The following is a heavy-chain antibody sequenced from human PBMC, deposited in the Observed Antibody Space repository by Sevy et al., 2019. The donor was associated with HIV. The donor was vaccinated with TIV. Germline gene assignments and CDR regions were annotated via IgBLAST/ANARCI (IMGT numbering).Heavy chain of an antibody. CDR3: ACERLSSNVAEYFQN. CDR2: ISYDGNNK. V-gene: IGHV3-30-3*01. CDR1: GFTFSYYS. J-gene: IGHJ1*01. D-gene: IGHD4-4*01. Sequence: GGSLRLSCAASGFTFSYYSMHWVRQAPGKGLEWVATISYDGNNKHYADSVKGRFTISRDNSKNSLFLQMNSLRAEDTSVYFCACERLSSNVAEYFQNWGHGTLVTVSS.